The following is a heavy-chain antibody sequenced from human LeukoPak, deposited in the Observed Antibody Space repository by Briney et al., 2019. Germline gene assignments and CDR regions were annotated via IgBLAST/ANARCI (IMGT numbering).Heavy chain of an antibody. CDR1: GLTFDDYA. Sequence: GGSLRLSCAASGLTFDDYAMHWVRQAPGKGLEWVSGISWNSGSIGYADSVKGRFTISRDNAKNSLYLQMNSLRAEDTALYYCAKDYYYDSSGLYYFDYWGQGTLVTVSS. D-gene: IGHD3-22*01. V-gene: IGHV3-9*01. CDR2: ISWNSGSI. CDR3: AKDYYYDSSGLYYFDY. J-gene: IGHJ4*02.